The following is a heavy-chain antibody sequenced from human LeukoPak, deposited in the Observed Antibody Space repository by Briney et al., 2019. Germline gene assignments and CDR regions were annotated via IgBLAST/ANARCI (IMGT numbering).Heavy chain of an antibody. CDR2: INQDGSQT. V-gene: IGHV3-7*01. J-gene: IGHJ4*02. CDR3: SAILYH. CDR1: GFTSGHIFTDYW. Sequence: PGGSLRFSCVASGFTSGHIFTDYWMTWVRQVPGKGLEWVANINQDGSQTYYLDSVKARFTISRDNAKESVSLQMNSLRAEDTAIYYCSAILYHWGQGTLVTVSS. D-gene: IGHD2-2*01.